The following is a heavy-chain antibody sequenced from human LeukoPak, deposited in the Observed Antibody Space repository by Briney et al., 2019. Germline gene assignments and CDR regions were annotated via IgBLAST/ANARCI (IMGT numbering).Heavy chain of an antibody. D-gene: IGHD6-19*01. Sequence: PGGSLRLSCAASGFTFSSYAMHWVRQAPGKGLEWVAVISYDGSNKYYADSVKGRFTISRDNSKNTLYLQMNSLRAEDTAVYYCAGGYSSGWYGDYWGQGTLVTVSS. CDR2: ISYDGSNK. CDR1: GFTFSSYA. J-gene: IGHJ4*02. V-gene: IGHV3-30-3*01. CDR3: AGGYSSGWYGDY.